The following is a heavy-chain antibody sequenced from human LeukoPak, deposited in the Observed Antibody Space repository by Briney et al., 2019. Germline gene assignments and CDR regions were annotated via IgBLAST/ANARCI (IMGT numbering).Heavy chain of an antibody. V-gene: IGHV3-30*04. D-gene: IGHD3-22*01. CDR2: ISYDGSNK. CDR3: VRGEGDSSGYYLVDY. J-gene: IGHJ4*02. CDR1: GFTFSSYA. Sequence: GGSLRLSCAASGFTFSSYAMHWVRQAPGKGLEWVAVISYDGSNKYYADSVKGRFTISRDNSKNTLYLQMNSLRAEDTAVYYCVRGEGDSSGYYLVDYWGQGTLVTVSS.